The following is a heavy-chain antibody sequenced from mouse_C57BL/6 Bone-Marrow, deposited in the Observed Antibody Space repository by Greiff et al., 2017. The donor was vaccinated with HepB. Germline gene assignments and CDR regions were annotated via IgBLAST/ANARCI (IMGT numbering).Heavy chain of an antibody. D-gene: IGHD1-1*01. Sequence: EVQRVESGPELVKPGASVKISCKASGYSFTGYYMNWVKQSPEKSLEWIGEINPSTGGTTYNQKFKAKATLTVDKSSSTAYMQLKSLTSEDSAVYYCARSHYYYGSSYGYFDVWGTGTTVTVSS. CDR1: GYSFTGYY. CDR2: INPSTGGT. V-gene: IGHV1-42*01. CDR3: ARSHYYYGSSYGYFDV. J-gene: IGHJ1*03.